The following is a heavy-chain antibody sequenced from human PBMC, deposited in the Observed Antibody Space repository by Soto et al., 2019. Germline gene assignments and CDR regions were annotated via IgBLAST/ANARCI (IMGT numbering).Heavy chain of an antibody. D-gene: IGHD5-12*01. CDR1: GYTFTCYY. J-gene: IGHJ5*02. CDR3: AYCSGYDPNWFDP. Sequence: ASVKVSCKASGYTFTCYYMHWVRQAPGQGLEWMGWINAYSGNTNYAQKLQGRVTMTTDTSTSTAYMELRSLRSDDTAVYYCAYCSGYDPNWFDPWGQGTLVTVS. V-gene: IGHV1-18*04. CDR2: INAYSGNT.